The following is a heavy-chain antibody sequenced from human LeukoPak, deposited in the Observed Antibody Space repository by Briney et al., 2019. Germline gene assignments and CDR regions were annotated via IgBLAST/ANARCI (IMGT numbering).Heavy chain of an antibody. CDR2: IYSTGGT. CDR1: GGSISSYY. V-gene: IGHV4-4*07. D-gene: IGHD6-13*01. CDR3: ARQIASAGTAGFDF. J-gene: IGHJ4*02. Sequence: SETLSLTCTVSGGSISSYYWSWIRQPAGKGLEWIGRIYSTGGTNYNPSLKSRVTMSVDTSKNQFSLRLRSVTAADTAVYYCARQIASAGTAGFDFWGQGALATVSS.